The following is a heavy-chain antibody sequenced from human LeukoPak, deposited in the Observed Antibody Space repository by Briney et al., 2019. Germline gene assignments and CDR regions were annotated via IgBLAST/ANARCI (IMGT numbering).Heavy chain of an antibody. Sequence: SETLSLTCTVSGYSITSGFYWVWIRQTPGKGLEWIGAIYHGGDTYYNPSLKSRITISLDKSRNHFSLKMSSVTAADTGVYYCARDGSQTSYYSLGMDVWGRGTTVTVSS. CDR2: IYHGGDT. V-gene: IGHV4-38-2*02. D-gene: IGHD1-26*01. CDR1: GYSITSGFY. J-gene: IGHJ6*02. CDR3: ARDGSQTSYYSLGMDV.